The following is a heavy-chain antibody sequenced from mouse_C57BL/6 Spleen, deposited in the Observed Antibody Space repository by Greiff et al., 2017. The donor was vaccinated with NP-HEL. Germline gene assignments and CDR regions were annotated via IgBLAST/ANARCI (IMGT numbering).Heavy chain of an antibody. Sequence: VHVKQSGPELVKPGASVKISCKASGYSFTDYNMNWVKQSNGKSLEWIGVINPNYGTTSYNQKFKGKATLTVDQSSSTAYMQLNSLTSEDSAVYYCAREEKIYGSSLYYAMDYWGQGTSVTVSS. CDR1: GYSFTDYN. J-gene: IGHJ4*01. CDR2: INPNYGTT. CDR3: AREEKIYGSSLYYAMDY. D-gene: IGHD1-1*01. V-gene: IGHV1-39*01.